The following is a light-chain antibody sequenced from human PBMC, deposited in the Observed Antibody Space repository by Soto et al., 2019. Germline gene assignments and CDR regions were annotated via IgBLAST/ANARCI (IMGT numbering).Light chain of an antibody. Sequence: DIVMTQSPDSLAVSLGERATINCKSSQSVLYSSNNKNYLAWYQQKPGQPPKLLIYWASTRESGVLDRFSGSGSGTDFTLPISSLQAEDVAVYYCQQYYSTPFTFGPGTKVDIK. CDR1: QSVLYSSNNKNY. J-gene: IGKJ3*01. V-gene: IGKV4-1*01. CDR2: WAS. CDR3: QQYYSTPFT.